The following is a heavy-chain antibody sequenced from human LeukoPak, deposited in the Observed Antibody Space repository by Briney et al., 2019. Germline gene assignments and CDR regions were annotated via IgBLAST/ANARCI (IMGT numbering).Heavy chain of an antibody. CDR2: IYDDGDT. J-gene: IGHJ4*02. D-gene: IGHD6-19*01. V-gene: IGHV3-66*01. Sequence: GGSLRLSCAVSGFTVSNNYLGWVRQAPGKGLEWVSTIYDDGDTYYADSVKGRFIISRDNSRNTSYLQMNSLRAEDTSFYYCARIWRSSGWFAFDYWGQGTLVTVSS. CDR3: ARIWRSSGWFAFDY. CDR1: GFTVSNNY.